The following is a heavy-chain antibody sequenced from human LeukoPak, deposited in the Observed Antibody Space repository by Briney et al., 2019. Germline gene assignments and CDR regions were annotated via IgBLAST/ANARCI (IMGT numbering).Heavy chain of an antibody. V-gene: IGHV3-30*18. Sequence: PGGSLRLSCAASGFTFTNFVMHWVRQAPGKGLEWVAVISSDGRSIYYADSVKGRFTISRDNSKNTLYLQMNSLRAEDTAVYYCAKSEGIAAAGTFDYWGQGTLVTVSS. CDR2: ISSDGRSI. J-gene: IGHJ4*02. D-gene: IGHD6-13*01. CDR1: GFTFTNFV. CDR3: AKSEGIAAAGTFDY.